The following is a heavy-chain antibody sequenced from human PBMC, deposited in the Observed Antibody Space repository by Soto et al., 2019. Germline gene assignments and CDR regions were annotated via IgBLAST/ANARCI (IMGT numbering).Heavy chain of an antibody. CDR2: ISGSGGST. CDR3: AKHAPAAIRRDNWFDP. J-gene: IGHJ5*02. CDR1: GFTFSSYA. Sequence: GGSLRLSCAASGFTFSSYAMSWVRQAPGKGLEWVSAISGSGGSTYYADSVKGRFTISRDNSKNTLYPQMNSLRAEDTAVYYCAKHAPAAIRRDNWFDPWGQGTLVTVSS. V-gene: IGHV3-23*01. D-gene: IGHD2-2*02.